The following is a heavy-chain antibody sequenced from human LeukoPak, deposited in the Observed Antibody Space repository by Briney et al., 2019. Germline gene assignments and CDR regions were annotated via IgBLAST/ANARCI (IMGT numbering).Heavy chain of an antibody. J-gene: IGHJ5*02. CDR2: INPSGGST. D-gene: IGHD3-10*01. CDR1: GYTFTSYY. V-gene: IGHV1-46*01. CDR3: ARDRAVGIFYYGSGSHNWFDP. Sequence: ASVTVSCKASGYTFTSYYMHWVRQAPGQGLEWMGIINPSGGSTSYAQKFQGRVTMTRDTSTSTVYMELSSLSSEDTAVYYCARDRAVGIFYYGSGSHNWFDPWGQGTLVTVSS.